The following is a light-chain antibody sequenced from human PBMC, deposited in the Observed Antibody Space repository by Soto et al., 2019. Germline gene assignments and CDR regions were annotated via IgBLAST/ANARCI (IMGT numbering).Light chain of an antibody. V-gene: IGKV1-5*03. Sequence: DIQMTQSPSTLSASVGDRVTITCRASQSISSWLAWYQQKPGKAPKLLIYKASSLESGAPSRFSGSGSGTEFTLTISSLQPDDFATYYCQQYNSALTFGGGTKVEIK. CDR1: QSISSW. CDR3: QQYNSALT. CDR2: KAS. J-gene: IGKJ4*01.